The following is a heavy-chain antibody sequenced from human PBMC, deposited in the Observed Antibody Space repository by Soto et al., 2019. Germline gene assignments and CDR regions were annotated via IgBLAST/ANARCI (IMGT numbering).Heavy chain of an antibody. D-gene: IGHD2-2*01. CDR3: ARAPKYCSSTSCYQGWFDP. J-gene: IGHJ5*02. V-gene: IGHV4-30-2*01. CDR1: GGSISSGGYS. Sequence: PSETLSLTCAVSGGSISSGGYSWSWIRQPPGKGLEWIGYIYHSGSTYYNPSLKSRVTISVDRSKNQFSLKLSSVTAADTAVYYCARAPKYCSSTSCYQGWFDPWGQGTLVTVSS. CDR2: IYHSGST.